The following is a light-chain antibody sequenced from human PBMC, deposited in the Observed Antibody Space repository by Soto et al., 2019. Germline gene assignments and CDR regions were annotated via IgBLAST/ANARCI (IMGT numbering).Light chain of an antibody. V-gene: IGLV1-40*01. CDR2: GNT. Sequence: QSVLKQPPSVSGAPGQRVTISCTGSSSNIGAGYDVHWYQQLPGRAPKLLIYGNTNRPSGVPDRFSGSKSGTSASLAVTGLQAEDEADYYCLSFDSSLSVVFGGGTKVTV. CDR1: SSNIGAGYD. J-gene: IGLJ2*01. CDR3: LSFDSSLSVV.